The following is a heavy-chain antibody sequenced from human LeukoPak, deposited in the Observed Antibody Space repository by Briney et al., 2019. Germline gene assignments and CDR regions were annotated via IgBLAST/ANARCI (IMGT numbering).Heavy chain of an antibody. CDR2: IWYDGSNK. CDR1: GFTFSSYG. D-gene: IGHD6-19*01. CDR3: ARDPNSVALFDY. Sequence: GRSLRLSCAASGFTFSSYGMHWVRQAPGKGLEWVAVIWYDGSNKYYADSVKGRFTISRDNPKSTLYLQMNSLRAEDTAVYYCARDPNSVALFDYWGQGTLVTVSS. V-gene: IGHV3-33*01. J-gene: IGHJ4*02.